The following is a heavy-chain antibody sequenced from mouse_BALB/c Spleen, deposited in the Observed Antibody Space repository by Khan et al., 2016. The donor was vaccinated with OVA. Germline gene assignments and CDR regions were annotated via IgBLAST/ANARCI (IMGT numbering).Heavy chain of an antibody. J-gene: IGHJ2*01. CDR2: INSNGGSP. CDR3: ARMARTIN. CDR1: GFTFSSYG. V-gene: IGHV5-6-3*01. Sequence: EVELVESGGGLVQPGGSLKLSCAASGFTFSSYGLSWVRPTPDKRLELVATINSNGGSPYYPDSVQGRFTIPRYHAKNTLYMQMSSLKAEETARYYCARMARTINWGQGATLTVAS.